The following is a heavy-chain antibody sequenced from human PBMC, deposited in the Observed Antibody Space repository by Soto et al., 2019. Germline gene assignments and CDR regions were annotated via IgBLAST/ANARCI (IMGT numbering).Heavy chain of an antibody. Sequence: ASVKVSCKASGYTFTSYYMHGVRQAPGQGLEWMGIINASNGNTKYSQKFQGRVTITRDTSASTAYMELSSLRSEDTAVYYCARSIVVVTALDYWGQGTLVTVSS. J-gene: IGHJ4*02. D-gene: IGHD2-21*02. CDR1: GYTFTSYY. V-gene: IGHV1-3*01. CDR3: ARSIVVVTALDY. CDR2: INASNGNT.